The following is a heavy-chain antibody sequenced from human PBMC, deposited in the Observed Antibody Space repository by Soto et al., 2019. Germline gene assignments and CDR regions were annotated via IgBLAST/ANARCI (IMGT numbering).Heavy chain of an antibody. V-gene: IGHV3-30*18. CDR1: GFTFSSYG. Sequence: GGSLRLSCAASGFTFSSYGMHWVRQAPGKGLEWVAVISYDGSNKYYADSVKGRFTISRDNSKNTLYLQMNSLRAEDTAVYYCAKDLGSEYSRTYYYYYYGMDVWGQGTTVTVSS. CDR2: ISYDGSNK. J-gene: IGHJ6*02. CDR3: AKDLGSEYSRTYYYYYYGMDV. D-gene: IGHD6-6*01.